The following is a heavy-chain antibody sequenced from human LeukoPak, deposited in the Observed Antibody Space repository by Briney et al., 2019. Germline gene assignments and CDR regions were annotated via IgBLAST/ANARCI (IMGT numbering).Heavy chain of an antibody. J-gene: IGHJ4*02. D-gene: IGHD6-19*01. CDR1: GFTFSSYG. CDR2: IWFDGSNK. V-gene: IGHV3-30*02. Sequence: GGSLRLSCAASGFTFSSYGMHWVRQAPGKGLEWVAVIWFDGSNKYYADSVKGRFTISRDNSKNTLYLQMNSLRTEDTAVYYCAKGHGIAVAGTPFDYWGQGTLVTVSS. CDR3: AKGHGIAVAGTPFDY.